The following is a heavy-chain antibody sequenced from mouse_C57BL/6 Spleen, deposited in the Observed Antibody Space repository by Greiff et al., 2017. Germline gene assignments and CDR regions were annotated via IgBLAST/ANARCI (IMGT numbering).Heavy chain of an antibody. CDR3: ARTLDGYYYFDY. Sequence: VQLQQPGAELVMPGASVKLSCKASGYTFTSYWMHWVKQRPGQGLEWIGEIDPSDSYTNYNQKFKGKATLTVDTSSSTAYMQLSSLTSEDSAVYYCARTLDGYYYFDYWGQGTTLTVSS. CDR1: GYTFTSYW. CDR2: IDPSDSYT. D-gene: IGHD2-3*01. V-gene: IGHV1-69*01. J-gene: IGHJ2*01.